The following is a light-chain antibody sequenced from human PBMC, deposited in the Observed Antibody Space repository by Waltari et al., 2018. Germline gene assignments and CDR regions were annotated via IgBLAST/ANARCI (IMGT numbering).Light chain of an antibody. J-gene: IGKJ3*01. Sequence: IVMTQTPLSLSVTPGQPASMSCKSSQSLLHGDGITYLYWYLQKPGQSPQLLIYKVSSRFSGVPDRFSGSGSGTDFTLTISRVEAEDVGVYYCMQGIHPPRTFGPGTKVDIK. CDR3: MQGIHPPRT. CDR1: QSLLHGDGITY. CDR2: KVS. V-gene: IGKV2-29*02.